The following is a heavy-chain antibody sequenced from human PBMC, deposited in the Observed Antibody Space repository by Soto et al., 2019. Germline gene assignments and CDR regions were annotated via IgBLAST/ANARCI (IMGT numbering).Heavy chain of an antibody. D-gene: IGHD4-4*01. J-gene: IGHJ6*02. CDR3: ARGSTTVDYYYGMDV. CDR1: GGTFSSYT. CDR2: IIPILGIA. Sequence: SVKVSCKASGGTFSSYTISWVRQAPGQGLEWMGRIIPILGIANYAQKFQGRVTITADKSTSTAYMELSSLRSEDTAVYYCARGSTTVDYYYGMDVWGQGTTVTVSS. V-gene: IGHV1-69*02.